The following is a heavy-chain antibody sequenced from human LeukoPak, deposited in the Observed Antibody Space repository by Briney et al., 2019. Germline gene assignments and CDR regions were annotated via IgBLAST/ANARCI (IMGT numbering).Heavy chain of an antibody. D-gene: IGHD5-12*01. CDR3: ARPNGFDYYYLHS. Sequence: TGGSLRLSCVASGFTFGSYAMNWVRQAPGKGLQWVSSISDSGTDTSYADSVKGRFAISRDNSKNTLYLQMNSLRAEDTAVYYCARPNGFDYYYLHSWGQGTLVTVSS. J-gene: IGHJ4*02. V-gene: IGHV3-23*01. CDR2: ISDSGTDT. CDR1: GFTFGSYA.